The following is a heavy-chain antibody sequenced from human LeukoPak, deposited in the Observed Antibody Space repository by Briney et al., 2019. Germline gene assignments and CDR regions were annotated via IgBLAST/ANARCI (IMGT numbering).Heavy chain of an antibody. CDR3: ARVATRKVAGTDYYYYMDV. V-gene: IGHV4-38-2*02. Sequence: SETLSLTCTVSGYFISSGYYWGWIRQPPGKGLEWIGSIYHSGSTYYNPSLKSRVTISVDTSKNQFSLKLSSVTAADTAVYYCARVATRKVAGTDYYYYMDVWGKGTTVTVSS. D-gene: IGHD6-19*01. J-gene: IGHJ6*03. CDR1: GYFISSGYY. CDR2: IYHSGST.